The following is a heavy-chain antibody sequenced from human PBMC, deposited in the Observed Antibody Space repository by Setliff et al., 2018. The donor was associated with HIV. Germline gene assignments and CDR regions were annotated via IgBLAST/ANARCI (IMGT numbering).Heavy chain of an antibody. CDR1: TFLVTGCN. V-gene: IGHV1-2*06. Sequence: AASVKVSCKALTFLVTGCNIHWVRLAPGHGPEWLGRINPNNGGTDYAQKFQGRVTMSLDTSTNTVYLELKGLTSDDTAVYYCAKPRIFDSFDVWGPGTVVTVSS. J-gene: IGHJ3*01. CDR2: INPNNGGT. D-gene: IGHD2-15*01. CDR3: AKPRIFDSFDV.